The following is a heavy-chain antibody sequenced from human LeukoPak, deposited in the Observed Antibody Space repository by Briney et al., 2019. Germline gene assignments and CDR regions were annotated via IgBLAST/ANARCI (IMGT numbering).Heavy chain of an antibody. CDR2: ISSSSSCI. CDR1: GFTFSSYS. J-gene: IGHJ4*02. Sequence: KPGGSLRLSCAASGFTFSSYSMNWVRQAPGKGLEWVSSISSSSSCIYYADSVKGRFTISRDNAKNSLYLQMNSLRAEDTAVYYCARSYYYDSSGYYYWGQGTLVTVSS. V-gene: IGHV3-21*01. CDR3: ARSYYYDSSGYYY. D-gene: IGHD3-22*01.